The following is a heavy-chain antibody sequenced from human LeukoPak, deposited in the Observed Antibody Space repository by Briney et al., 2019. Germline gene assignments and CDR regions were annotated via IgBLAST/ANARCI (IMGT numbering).Heavy chain of an antibody. V-gene: IGHV4-34*01. CDR3: GGSLTVVVPAAGGCFDP. D-gene: IGHD2-2*01. CDR2: INNSGST. CDR1: AGSPSGYF. J-gene: IGHJ5*02. Sequence: SETLSPTCVVYAGSPSGYFWSWISPPPGRGGEWVGAINNSGSTNYNPSLKSRVTISVDTTKNQFSLKLSSVAAADAAVYYCGGSLTVVVPAAGGCFDPWGQGTLVTVSS.